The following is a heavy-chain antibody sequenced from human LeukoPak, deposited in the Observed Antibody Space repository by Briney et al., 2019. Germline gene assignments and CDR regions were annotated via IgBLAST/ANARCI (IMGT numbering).Heavy chain of an antibody. D-gene: IGHD1-26*01. J-gene: IGHJ4*02. CDR3: ARVRRVGATPFDY. CDR2: IYTSGST. V-gene: IGHV4-61*02. Sequence: SETLSLTCTVSGGSISSGSYYWSWIRQPAGSGLEWIGRIYTSGSTNYNPSLKSRVTISVDTSKNQFSLKLSSVTAADTAVYYCARVRRVGATPFDYWGQGTLVTVSS. CDR1: GGSISSGSYY.